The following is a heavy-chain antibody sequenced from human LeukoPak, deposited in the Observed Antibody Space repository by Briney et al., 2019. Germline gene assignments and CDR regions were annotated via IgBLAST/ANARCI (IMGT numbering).Heavy chain of an antibody. D-gene: IGHD3-22*01. CDR1: GGSFSGYY. CDR3: ARVDSHN. CDR2: INHSGST. J-gene: IGHJ4*02. Sequence: SETLSLTCAVYGGSFSGYYWSWIRQPPGKGLEWIGEINHSGSTIYNPSLRSRVTISLDTSKNQYFLNLTYVTAADTAVYYCARVDSHNWGQGTLVTVSS. V-gene: IGHV4-34*01.